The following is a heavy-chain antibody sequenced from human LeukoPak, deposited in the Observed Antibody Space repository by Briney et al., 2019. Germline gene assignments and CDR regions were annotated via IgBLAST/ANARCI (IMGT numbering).Heavy chain of an antibody. Sequence: PGRSLRLSCAASGFTFSSYGMHWVRQAPGKGLEWVAVIWYDGSNKYYADSVKGRFTISRDNSKNTLYLQMNSLRAEDTAVYYCAKDAGGTPGGYFDYWGQGTLVTASS. CDR1: GFTFSSYG. CDR2: IWYDGSNK. D-gene: IGHD3-16*01. V-gene: IGHV3-33*06. J-gene: IGHJ4*02. CDR3: AKDAGGTPGGYFDY.